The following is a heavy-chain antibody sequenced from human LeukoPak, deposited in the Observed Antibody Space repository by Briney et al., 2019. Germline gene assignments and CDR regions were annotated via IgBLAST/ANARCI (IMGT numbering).Heavy chain of an antibody. CDR2: IYPGDSDT. V-gene: IGHV5-51*01. J-gene: IGHJ4*02. D-gene: IGHD6-6*01. CDR3: ATHSIAAPYYFDY. CDR1: GYSFTSYW. Sequence: GESLKISCKGSGYSFTSYWIAWVRQMPGKGLEWMGIIYPGDSDTRYSPSFQGQVTISADKSISTAYLQWSSLKASDTAMYYCATHSIAAPYYFDYWGQGTLVTVSS.